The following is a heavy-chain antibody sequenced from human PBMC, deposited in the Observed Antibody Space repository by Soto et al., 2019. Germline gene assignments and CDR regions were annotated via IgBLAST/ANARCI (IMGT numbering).Heavy chain of an antibody. CDR2: IDWDDDK. CDR3: AHSFGSSSGFYYYYGMDV. D-gene: IGHD6-13*01. J-gene: IGHJ6*02. V-gene: IGHV2-70*12. CDR1: GFSLSTSGMC. Sequence: SGPTLVNPTQTLTLTCTFSGFSLSTSGMCVSWIRQPPGKALEWLARIDWDDDKYYSTSLKTRLTISKDTSKNQVVLTMTNMDPVDTATYYCAHSFGSSSGFYYYYGMDVWGQGTTVTVSS.